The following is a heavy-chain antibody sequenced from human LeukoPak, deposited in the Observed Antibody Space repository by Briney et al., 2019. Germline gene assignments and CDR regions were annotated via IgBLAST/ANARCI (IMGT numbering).Heavy chain of an antibody. D-gene: IGHD4-23*01. V-gene: IGHV3-7*04. CDR1: GFTFSSSW. Sequence: PGGSLTLSCAASGFTFSSSWMSWARLAPGKGLEWVANIKQDGSEKYYVDSVKGRFTISRDNAKNSLYLQMNSLRDEDTAVYYCARNYGGNSAGWGQGTLVTVSS. J-gene: IGHJ1*01. CDR3: ARNYGGNSAG. CDR2: IKQDGSEK.